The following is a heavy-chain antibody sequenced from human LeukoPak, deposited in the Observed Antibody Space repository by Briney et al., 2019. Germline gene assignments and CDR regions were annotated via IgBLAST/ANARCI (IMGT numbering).Heavy chain of an antibody. Sequence: GGSLRLSCAASGFTFSSYGMHWVRQAPGKGLEWVAFIRYDGSNKYYADSVKGRFTISRDNSKNTLYLQMNSLRAEDTALYYCAKEGAITMVRGVIITGNWFDPWGQGTLVTVSS. D-gene: IGHD3-10*01. CDR1: GFTFSSYG. CDR3: AKEGAITMVRGVIITGNWFDP. V-gene: IGHV3-30*02. J-gene: IGHJ5*02. CDR2: IRYDGSNK.